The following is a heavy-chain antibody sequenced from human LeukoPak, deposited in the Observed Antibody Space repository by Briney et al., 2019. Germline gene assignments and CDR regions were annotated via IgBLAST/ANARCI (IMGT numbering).Heavy chain of an antibody. D-gene: IGHD3-10*01. CDR3: ARLREGFGDGCAFDY. V-gene: IGHV4-38-2*01. Sequence: SETLSLTCAVSGFSISSGYHWGWIRQPPGKGLESIGTIFHSGSTYYRPSLKSRVTISVDTSKNQFSLNLSSVTAADTAVYYCARLREGFGDGCAFDYWGQGTLVTVSS. J-gene: IGHJ4*02. CDR1: GFSISSGYH. CDR2: IFHSGST.